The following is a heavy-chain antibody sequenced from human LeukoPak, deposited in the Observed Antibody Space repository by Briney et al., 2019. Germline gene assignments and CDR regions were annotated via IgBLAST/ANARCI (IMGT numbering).Heavy chain of an antibody. V-gene: IGHV4-39*07. J-gene: IGHJ5*02. CDR2: IYYSGST. D-gene: IGHD6-6*01. Sequence: SETLSLTCTVSGGSISSSIYYWGWIRQPPGKGLEWIGSIYYSGSTYYNPSLKSRVTISVDTSKNQFSLKLSSVTAADTAVYYCAREGSSSGAYNWFDPWGQGTLVTVSS. CDR1: GGSISSSIYY. CDR3: AREGSSSGAYNWFDP.